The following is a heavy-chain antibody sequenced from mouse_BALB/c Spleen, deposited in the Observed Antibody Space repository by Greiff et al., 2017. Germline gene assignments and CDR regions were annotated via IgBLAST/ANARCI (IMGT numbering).Heavy chain of an antibody. D-gene: IGHD1-1*01. CDR1: GYSFTGYY. J-gene: IGHJ3*01. CDR3: ARDYGSSLFAY. V-gene: IGHV1-31*01. Sequence: VQLQQSGPELVQPGASVKISCKASGYSFTGYYMHWVKPSHVRSLEWIGRINPYNGATSYNQNFKDKASLTVDKSSSTAYMQIHSLTSEDSAVYCCARDYGSSLFAYWGQGALVTVSA. CDR2: INPYNGAT.